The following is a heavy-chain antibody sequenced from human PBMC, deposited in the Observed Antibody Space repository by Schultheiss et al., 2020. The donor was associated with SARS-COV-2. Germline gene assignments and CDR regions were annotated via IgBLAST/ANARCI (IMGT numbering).Heavy chain of an antibody. CDR2: INHSGST. CDR1: GGSFSGYY. Sequence: SETLSLTCAVYGGSFSGYYWSWIRQPPGKGLEWIGEINHSGSTNYNPSLKSRVTISVDTSKNQFSLKLSSVTAADTAVYYCARFLEWLVDYWGQGTLVTVSS. J-gene: IGHJ4*02. CDR3: ARFLEWLVDY. D-gene: IGHD3-3*01. V-gene: IGHV4-34*01.